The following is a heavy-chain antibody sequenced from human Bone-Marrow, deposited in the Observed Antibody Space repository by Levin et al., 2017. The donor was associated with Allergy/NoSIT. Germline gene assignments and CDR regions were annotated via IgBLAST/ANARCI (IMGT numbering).Heavy chain of an antibody. Sequence: SQTLSLTCTFSGFSLNASGMCVSWIRQPPGKALEWLARIDWDDDKYYSTSLKTRLTISRDTSKNQVVLTMTNMDPLDTATYFCARTSNHYYGGGFDYWGQGTLVTVSS. CDR3: ARTSNHYYGGGFDY. CDR2: IDWDDDK. CDR1: GFSLNASGMC. D-gene: IGHD3-10*01. V-gene: IGHV2-70*11. J-gene: IGHJ4*02.